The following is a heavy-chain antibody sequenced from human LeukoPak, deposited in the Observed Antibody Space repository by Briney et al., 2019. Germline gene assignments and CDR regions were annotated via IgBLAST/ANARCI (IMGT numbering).Heavy chain of an antibody. CDR1: GFTFDTYA. D-gene: IGHD3-10*01. CDR2: IRWNSGSI. J-gene: IGHJ4*02. Sequence: GGSLKLSCAASGFTFDTYAMYWVRQAPGKGLEWVSGIRWNSGSIGYADSVKGRFTISRDNSKNTVYLKMNSLRAEDTAVYYCARALGGPYYGSGSYYGVDYWGQGTLVTVSS. V-gene: IGHV3-9*01. CDR3: ARALGGPYYGSGSYYGVDY.